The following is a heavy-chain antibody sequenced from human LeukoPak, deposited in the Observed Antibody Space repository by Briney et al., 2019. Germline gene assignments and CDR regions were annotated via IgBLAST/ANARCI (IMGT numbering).Heavy chain of an antibody. J-gene: IGHJ4*02. D-gene: IGHD6-13*01. V-gene: IGHV4-34*01. CDR2: INHSGST. Sequence: SETLSLTCAVYGGSFSGYYWSWIRQPPGKGLEWIGEINHSGSTNYNPSLKSRVTISVDMSKNQFSLKLSSVTAADTAMYYCARGSDTAAGLYWGQGTLVTVSS. CDR3: ARGSDTAAGLY. CDR1: GGSFSGYY.